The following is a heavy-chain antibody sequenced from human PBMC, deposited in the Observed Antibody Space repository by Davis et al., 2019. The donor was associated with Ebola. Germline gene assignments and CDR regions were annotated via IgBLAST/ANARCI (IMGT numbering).Heavy chain of an antibody. CDR2: ISYDGNDK. CDR3: AKSSMTGWY. CDR1: GITFSSNA. Sequence: PGGSLRLSCAASGITFSSNAMHWVRQAPGKGLEWVAVISYDGNDKYYADSVKGRFTISTDNSKNTLYLQMSSLRVEDTAVYYCAKSSMTGWYWGQGTLVTVSP. J-gene: IGHJ4*02. D-gene: IGHD1-14*01. V-gene: IGHV3-30*18.